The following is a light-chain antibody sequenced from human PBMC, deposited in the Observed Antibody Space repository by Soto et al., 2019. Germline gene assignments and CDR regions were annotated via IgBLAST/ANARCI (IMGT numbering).Light chain of an antibody. CDR1: QSISSY. J-gene: IGKJ1*01. CDR2: AAS. V-gene: IGKV1-6*01. CDR3: LQDFDYPWT. Sequence: IQMTQSPSSLSASVGDRVTITCRASQSISSYLNWYQQKPGKAPKLLIYAASSLQSGVPSRFSGSGSGTDFTLTISSLQPEVFATYYCLQDFDYPWTFGQGTKVDIK.